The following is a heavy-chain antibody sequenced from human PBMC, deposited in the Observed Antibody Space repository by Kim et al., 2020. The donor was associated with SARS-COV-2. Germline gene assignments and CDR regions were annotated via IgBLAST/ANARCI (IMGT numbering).Heavy chain of an antibody. CDR3: ARGFWATMVRGAYGMDV. Sequence: ASVKVSCKASGYTFTSYDINWVRQATGQGLEWMGWMNPNSGNTGYAQKFQGRVTMTRNTSISTAYMELSSLRSEDTAVYYCARGFWATMVRGAYGMDVWGQGTTVTVSS. CDR1: GYTFTSYD. J-gene: IGHJ6*02. D-gene: IGHD3-10*01. CDR2: MNPNSGNT. V-gene: IGHV1-8*01.